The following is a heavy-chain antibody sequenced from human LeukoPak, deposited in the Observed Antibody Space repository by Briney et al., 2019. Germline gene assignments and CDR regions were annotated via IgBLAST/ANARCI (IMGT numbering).Heavy chain of an antibody. CDR2: IYYSGST. D-gene: IGHD3-10*01. Sequence: SETLSLTCTVSGDSISSDYWSWIRQPPGKGLEWIGYIYYSGSTNYNPSLKSRVTISVDTSKNQFSLKLSSVTDANTAVYYCARRSMVRGESAFDIWGQGTMVTVSS. V-gene: IGHV4-59*08. J-gene: IGHJ3*02. CDR3: ARRSMVRGESAFDI. CDR1: GDSISSDY.